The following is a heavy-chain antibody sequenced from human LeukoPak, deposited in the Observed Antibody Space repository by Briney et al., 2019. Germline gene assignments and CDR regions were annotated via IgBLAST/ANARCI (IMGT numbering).Heavy chain of an antibody. V-gene: IGHV1-18*01. D-gene: IGHD2-15*01. J-gene: IGHJ3*02. Sequence: ASVKVSCKASGYTFSSYGISWVRQAPAQGLEWMGWISAYNANTNYVQKFQGRVTMTTDTSTSTAYMELRSLRSDDTAVYYCARAGIVVVVAAQGDVFDIWGQGTMVTVSS. CDR2: ISAYNANT. CDR1: GYTFSSYG. CDR3: ARAGIVVVVAAQGDVFDI.